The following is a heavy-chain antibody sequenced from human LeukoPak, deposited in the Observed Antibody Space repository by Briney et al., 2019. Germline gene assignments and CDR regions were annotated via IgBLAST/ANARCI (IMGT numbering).Heavy chain of an antibody. CDR3: ARYFGESAFDI. CDR2: ISSSSSYK. D-gene: IGHD3-10*01. CDR1: GFTFSTYS. V-gene: IGHV3-21*01. Sequence: GGSLRLSCAASGFTFSTYSMNWVRQAPGKGLEWVSSISSSSSYKYYADSVEGRFTISRDNAKNSLYLQMNSLRAEDTAVYYCARYFGESAFDIWGQGTMVTVSS. J-gene: IGHJ3*02.